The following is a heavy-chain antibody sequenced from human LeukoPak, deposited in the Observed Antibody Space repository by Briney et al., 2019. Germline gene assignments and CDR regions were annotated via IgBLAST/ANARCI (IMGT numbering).Heavy chain of an antibody. CDR1: GFTFSDSY. CDR3: AREVRDGYSRPEYYYYYYYMDV. J-gene: IGHJ6*03. D-gene: IGHD5-24*01. Sequence: GGSLRLSCAASGFTFSDSYMSWIRQVPGKGLEWISYISSSGGTIYYADSVKGRFTISRDNAKNSLYLQMNSLRAEDTAVYYCAREVRDGYSRPEYYYYYYYMDVWGKGTTVTVSS. V-gene: IGHV3-11*04. CDR2: ISSSGGTI.